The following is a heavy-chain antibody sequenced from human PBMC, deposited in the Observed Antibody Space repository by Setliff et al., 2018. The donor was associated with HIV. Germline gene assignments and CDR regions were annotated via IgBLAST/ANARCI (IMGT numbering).Heavy chain of an antibody. CDR2: ISFDGNNK. J-gene: IGHJ4*02. CDR3: ARDGSGYSSAGYYFDY. Sequence: GESLKISCTVSGFIFRSYWMHWVRQAPGKGLEWVAVISFDGNNKHSADSVKGRFTISRDNSKNTLFLQMNSLRAEDTAVYYCARDGSGYSSAGYYFDYWGQGTLVTVSS. CDR1: GFIFRSYW. V-gene: IGHV3-30*03. D-gene: IGHD6-19*01.